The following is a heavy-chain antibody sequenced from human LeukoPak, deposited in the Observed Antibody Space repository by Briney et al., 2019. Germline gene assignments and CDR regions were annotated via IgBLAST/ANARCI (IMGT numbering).Heavy chain of an antibody. CDR1: VGTFSSYA. Sequence: SAKVSCKASVGTFSSYAISWVRQAPEQGLEWMGRIIPIFGTANYAQKFQGRVTITADKSTSTAYMELSSLRSEDTAVYYCARSLRYYGSGSYPLNWFDPWGQGTLVTVSS. CDR2: IIPIFGTA. CDR3: ARSLRYYGSGSYPLNWFDP. V-gene: IGHV1-69*06. D-gene: IGHD3-10*01. J-gene: IGHJ5*02.